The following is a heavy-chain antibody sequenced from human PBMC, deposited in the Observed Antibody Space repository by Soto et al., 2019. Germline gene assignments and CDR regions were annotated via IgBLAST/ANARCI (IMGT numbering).Heavy chain of an antibody. D-gene: IGHD5-18*01. Sequence: QVQLVESGGGLVKPGGSLRLSCAASGLTLSDYYMTWIRQAPGKGLEWVSDISFSSSNTYYADSVKGRFTISRDNAKNSLYLQMNSLRAEYTAVYYCARDGYGFGKGYYLDHWGQGTLVTVSS. CDR2: ISFSSSNT. CDR3: ARDGYGFGKGYYLDH. CDR1: GLTLSDYY. V-gene: IGHV3-11*06. J-gene: IGHJ4*02.